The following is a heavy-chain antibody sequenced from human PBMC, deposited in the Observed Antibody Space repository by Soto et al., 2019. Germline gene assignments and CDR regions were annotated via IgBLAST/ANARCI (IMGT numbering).Heavy chain of an antibody. D-gene: IGHD2-15*01. CDR3: AREGVAAYY. Sequence: GGSLRLSCAASGFTFSSYAMSWVRQAPGKGLEWVSSISSSSSSTYYADSVKGRFTISRDNAKNSLYLQMNSLRAEDTAVYYCAREGVAAYYWGQGTLVTVSS. V-gene: IGHV3-21*01. CDR2: ISSSSSST. J-gene: IGHJ4*02. CDR1: GFTFSSYA.